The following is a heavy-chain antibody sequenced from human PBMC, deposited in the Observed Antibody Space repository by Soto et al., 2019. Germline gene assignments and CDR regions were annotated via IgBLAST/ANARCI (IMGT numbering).Heavy chain of an antibody. J-gene: IGHJ5*02. CDR2: ISAYNGNT. CDR3: ARDRRCSSTSCYTFGNWFGP. CDR1: GYTFTSYG. V-gene: IGHV1-18*04. D-gene: IGHD2-2*02. Sequence: QVPLVQSGAEVKKPGASVKVSCKASGYTFTSYGISWVRQAPGQGLEWMGWISAYNGNTNYAQKLQGRVTMTTDTSTSTAYMELRSLRYDDTAVYYCARDRRCSSTSCYTFGNWFGPWGQGTLVTVSS.